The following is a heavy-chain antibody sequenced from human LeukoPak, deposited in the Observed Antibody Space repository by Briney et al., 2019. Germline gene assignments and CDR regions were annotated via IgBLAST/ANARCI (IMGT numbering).Heavy chain of an antibody. CDR3: AKDVVVTALYNWFDP. CDR2: ISSSSSCI. D-gene: IGHD2-21*02. Sequence: GGSLRLSCAASGFTFSSYSMNWVRQAPGKGLEWVSSISSSSSCIYYADSVKGRFTISRDNSKNTLYLQMNSLRAEDTAVYYCAKDVVVTALYNWFDPWGQGTLVTVSS. J-gene: IGHJ5*02. CDR1: GFTFSSYS. V-gene: IGHV3-21*04.